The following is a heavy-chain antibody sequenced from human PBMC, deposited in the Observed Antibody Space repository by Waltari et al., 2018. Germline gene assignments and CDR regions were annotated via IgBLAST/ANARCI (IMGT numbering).Heavy chain of an antibody. CDR3: ARAKYYYDSSGYYYRDAFDI. V-gene: IGHV1-8*01. D-gene: IGHD3-22*01. CDR1: GYTFTSYD. J-gene: IGHJ3*02. CDR2: MNPKSGNT. Sequence: QVQLVQSGAEVKKPGASVKVSCKASGYTFTSYDINWVRQATGQGLEWMGWMNPKSGNTGYAQKFQGRVTMTRNTSISTAYMELSSLRSEDTAVYYCARAKYYYDSSGYYYRDAFDIWGQGTMVTVSS.